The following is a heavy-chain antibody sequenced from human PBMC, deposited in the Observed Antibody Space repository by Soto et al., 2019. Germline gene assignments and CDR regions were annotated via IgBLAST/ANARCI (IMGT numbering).Heavy chain of an antibody. V-gene: IGHV1-69*01. J-gene: IGHJ6*02. CDR2: IIPIFGTA. D-gene: IGHD2-8*01. CDR1: GGTFSSYV. CDR3: ASPGYCTNGVCYTNGMDV. Sequence: QVQLVQSGAEVKKPGSSVKVSCKASGGTFSSYVISWVRQAPGQGLEWMGGIIPIFGTANYAQKFQGRVTITADESTSTAYMELSSLRSEDTAVYYCASPGYCTNGVCYTNGMDVWGQGTTVTVSS.